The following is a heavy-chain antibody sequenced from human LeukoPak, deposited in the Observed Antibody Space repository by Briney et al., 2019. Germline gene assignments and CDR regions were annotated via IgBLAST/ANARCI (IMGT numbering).Heavy chain of an antibody. J-gene: IGHJ4*02. D-gene: IGHD6-19*01. V-gene: IGHV4-39*07. CDR1: GGSISSSSYY. CDR3: ARDGEWLVPFDY. Sequence: SETLSLTCTVSGGSISSSSYYWGWIRQPPGKGLGWIGSIYYSGSTYYNPSLKSRVTISVDTSKNQFSLKLSSVTAADTAVYYCARDGEWLVPFDYWGQGTLVTVSS. CDR2: IYYSGST.